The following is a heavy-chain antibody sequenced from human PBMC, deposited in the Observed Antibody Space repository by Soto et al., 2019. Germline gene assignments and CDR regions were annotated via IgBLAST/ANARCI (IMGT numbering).Heavy chain of an antibody. Sequence: PGGSLRLSCAASGFTLRTYSMNWVRQAPGKGLEWVSSITSSSSTTYYADSVKGRFTISRDNSKNTLYLQMNSLRAEDTAVYYCASNMVFGEYGMDVWGQGTTVTVSS. V-gene: IGHV3-48*01. J-gene: IGHJ6*02. D-gene: IGHD3-10*02. CDR3: ASNMVFGEYGMDV. CDR2: ITSSSSTT. CDR1: GFTLRTYS.